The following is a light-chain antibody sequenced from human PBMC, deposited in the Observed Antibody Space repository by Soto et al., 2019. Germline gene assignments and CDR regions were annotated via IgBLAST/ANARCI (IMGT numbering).Light chain of an antibody. J-gene: IGLJ1*01. Sequence: QSALTQPASVSGSPGQSITISCTGTSSDDGGYNYVSWYQQHQGKAPKLMIYDVSNRPSGVSNRFSGSKSGNTASLTISGLQAEDEADYYCISYTSSSTLPYVFGTGTKVTVL. CDR1: SSDDGGYNY. CDR3: ISYTSSSTLPYV. V-gene: IGLV2-14*01. CDR2: DVS.